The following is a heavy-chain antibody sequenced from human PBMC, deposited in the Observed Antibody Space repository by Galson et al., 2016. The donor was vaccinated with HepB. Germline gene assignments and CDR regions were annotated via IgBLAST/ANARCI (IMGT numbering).Heavy chain of an antibody. CDR3: ARNSERFYYYGMDV. D-gene: IGHD1-1*01. V-gene: IGHV3-74*01. J-gene: IGHJ6*02. CDR2: IDSYGSTT. CDR1: GFGFSNYW. Sequence: SLRLSCAASGFGFSNYWMHWVRQVPGKGLVWVSRIDSYGSTTDYADSVKGRFTISRDNAKNTLYLQMNSLRADDTAVYFCARNSERFYYYGMDVWGQGTTVTVS.